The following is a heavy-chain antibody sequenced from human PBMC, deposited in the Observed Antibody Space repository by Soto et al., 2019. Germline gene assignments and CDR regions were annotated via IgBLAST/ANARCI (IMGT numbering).Heavy chain of an antibody. Sequence: SLRLSCSASGFSVNNNYMTWVRQAPGRRPEWVAVIYTRGTTHYADFATGRFTFSRDNSKNTLYLQMDSLRPEDTAVYYCAKLWGYYFESWGPGTLVTVSS. D-gene: IGHD2-21*01. J-gene: IGHJ4*02. V-gene: IGHV3-53*01. CDR3: AKLWGYYFES. CDR2: IYTRGTT. CDR1: GFSVNNNY.